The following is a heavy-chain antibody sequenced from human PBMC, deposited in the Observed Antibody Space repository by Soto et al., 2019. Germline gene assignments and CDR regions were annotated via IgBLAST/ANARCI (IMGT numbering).Heavy chain of an antibody. Sequence: ETLSLTCAVYGVSFSGYYGSWVRQPPGKGLEWIGEINHSGSTNYNPSLKSRVTISVDTSKNQFSLKLSSVTAADTAVYYCARLVVPAYYFDYWGQGTRVTVSS. CDR3: ARLVVPAYYFDY. V-gene: IGHV4-34*01. D-gene: IGHD3-22*01. CDR1: GVSFSGYY. J-gene: IGHJ4*02. CDR2: INHSGST.